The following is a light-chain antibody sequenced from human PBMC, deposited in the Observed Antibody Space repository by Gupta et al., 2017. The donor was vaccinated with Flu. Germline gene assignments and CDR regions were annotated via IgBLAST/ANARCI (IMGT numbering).Light chain of an antibody. J-gene: IGLJ3*02. Sequence: SSALPPPPSVSVSPGQTARITCSGDALPKQYAYWYQQKPGQAPVLMIYKESERPSGIPERFSGSSSVTTVTLTISGVQAEDEADYYCQSAESSGTYWVLGGGTKLTVL. V-gene: IGLV3-25*02. CDR1: ALPKQY. CDR3: QSAESSGTYWV. CDR2: KES.